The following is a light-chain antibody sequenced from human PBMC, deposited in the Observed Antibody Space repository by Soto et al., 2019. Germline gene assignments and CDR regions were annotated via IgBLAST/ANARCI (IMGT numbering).Light chain of an antibody. CDR2: DAS. CDR1: QSVSSN. Sequence: EIVITHSPSTRSVSPVERATLSFRASQSVSSNLAWYQQKPGQAPRLLIYDASTRATGIPDRFRGSGSGTDSTLTISSLQSEDLAVYYCQQYNNWPPWTFGQGTKVDIK. V-gene: IGKV3-15*01. J-gene: IGKJ1*01. CDR3: QQYNNWPPWT.